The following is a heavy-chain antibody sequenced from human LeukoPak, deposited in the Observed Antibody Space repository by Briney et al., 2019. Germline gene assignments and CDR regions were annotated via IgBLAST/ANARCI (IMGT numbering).Heavy chain of an antibody. CDR3: ARDADCSSTSCYYN. CDR1: GGSISSYY. V-gene: IGHV4-59*01. J-gene: IGHJ4*02. CDR2: IYYSGSN. Sequence: PSETLSLTCTVSGGSISSYYWSWIRQPPGKGLEWIGYIYYSGSNNYNPSLKSRVTISVDTSKNQFSLKLSSVTAADTAVYYCARDADCSSTSCYYNWGQGTLVTVSS. D-gene: IGHD2-2*01.